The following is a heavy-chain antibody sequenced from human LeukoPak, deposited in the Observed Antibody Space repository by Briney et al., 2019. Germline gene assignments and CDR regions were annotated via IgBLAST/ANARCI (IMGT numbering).Heavy chain of an antibody. V-gene: IGHV1-69*05. J-gene: IGHJ3*02. D-gene: IGHD6-19*01. CDR2: IIPIFGTA. CDR1: GGTFSSYA. CDR3: ARMSVAGTKVAFDI. Sequence: SVKVSCKASGGTFSSYAISWVRQAPGQGLEWMGRIIPIFGTANYAQKFQGRVTITTDESTSTAYMELSSLRSEDTAVYCCARMSVAGTKVAFDIWGQGTMVTVSS.